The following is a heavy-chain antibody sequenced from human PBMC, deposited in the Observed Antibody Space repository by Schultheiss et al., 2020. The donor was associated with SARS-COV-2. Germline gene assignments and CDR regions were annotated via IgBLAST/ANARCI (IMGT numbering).Heavy chain of an antibody. Sequence: SVKVSCKASGGTFSNFAISWVRQAPGQGLEWMGGIIPLFGTANYAQKFQGRVTITADESTSTAYMELSSLRSEDTAVYYCARDYVASGYYYDSSGYLDYWGQGTLVTVSS. CDR2: IIPLFGTA. J-gene: IGHJ4*02. CDR1: GGTFSNFA. D-gene: IGHD3-22*01. CDR3: ARDYVASGYYYDSSGYLDY. V-gene: IGHV1-69*13.